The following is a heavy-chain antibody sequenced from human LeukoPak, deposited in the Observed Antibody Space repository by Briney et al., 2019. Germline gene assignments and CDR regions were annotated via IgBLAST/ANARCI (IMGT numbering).Heavy chain of an antibody. D-gene: IGHD3-16*01. J-gene: IGHJ6*02. CDR1: GFTFSPYW. CDR3: ARGGGLDV. CDR2: INQDENHK. V-gene: IGHV3-7*03. Sequence: GGSLRLSCAASGFTFSPYWMTWVRQAPGQRLEWVASINQDENHKHYVASVKGRFTISRDNAKNSLFLQMSSLRAEDTAVYFCARGGGLDVWGQGATVTVSS.